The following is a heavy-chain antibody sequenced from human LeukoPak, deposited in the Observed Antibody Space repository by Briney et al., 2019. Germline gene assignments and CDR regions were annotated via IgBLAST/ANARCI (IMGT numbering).Heavy chain of an antibody. D-gene: IGHD6-19*01. CDR3: ANSIILNSSGWF. CDR1: GYTFTGYY. CDR2: INPNSGGT. J-gene: IGHJ4*02. Sequence: ASVKVSCKASGYTFTGYYMRWVRQAPGQGLEWMGWINPNSGGTNYAQKFQGWVTMTRDTSISTAYMELSRLRSDDTAVYYCANSIILNSSGWFWGQGTLVTVSS. V-gene: IGHV1-2*04.